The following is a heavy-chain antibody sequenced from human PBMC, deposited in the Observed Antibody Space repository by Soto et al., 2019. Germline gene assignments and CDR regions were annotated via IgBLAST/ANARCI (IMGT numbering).Heavy chain of an antibody. J-gene: IGHJ6*02. V-gene: IGHV3-23*01. D-gene: IGHD3-3*02. CDR1: GFTFSSYA. Sequence: PGESLKISCAASGFTFSSYAMSWVRQAPGKGLEWVSAISGSGGSTYYADSVKGRFTISRDNSKNTLYLQMNSLRAEDTAVYYCAKSSTEGMDVWGQGTTVTVSS. CDR3: AKSSTEGMDV. CDR2: ISGSGGST.